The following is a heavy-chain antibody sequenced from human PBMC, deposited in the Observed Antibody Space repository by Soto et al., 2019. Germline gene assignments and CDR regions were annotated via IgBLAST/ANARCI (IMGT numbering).Heavy chain of an antibody. Sequence: EVQLVESGGGVVRPGGSLRLSCAASGFTFDDYGMSWVRQAPGKGLEWVSGISWNGGSTIYADSEKGRFTISRDNAKSSLYLQMNSLTIEDTALYYCARIRVRGVFYYYYGMDVWGQGTTVTVSS. V-gene: IGHV3-20*04. CDR2: ISWNGGST. J-gene: IGHJ6*02. CDR3: ARIRVRGVFYYYYGMDV. D-gene: IGHD3-10*01. CDR1: GFTFDDYG.